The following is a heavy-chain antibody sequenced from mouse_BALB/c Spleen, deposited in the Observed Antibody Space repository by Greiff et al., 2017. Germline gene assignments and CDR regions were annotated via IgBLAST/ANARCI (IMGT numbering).Heavy chain of an antibody. J-gene: IGHJ2*01. V-gene: IGHV1-69*01. CDR1: GYTFTDYW. CDR3: ARGWEGGFDY. D-gene: IGHD1-1*02. Sequence: QVQLQQPGAELVMPGASVKMSCKASGYTFTDYWMHWVKQRPGQGLEWIGAIDTSDSYTSYNQKFKGKATLTVDESSSTAYMQLSSLTSEDSAVYYCARGWEGGFDYWGQGTTLTVSS. CDR2: IDTSDSYT.